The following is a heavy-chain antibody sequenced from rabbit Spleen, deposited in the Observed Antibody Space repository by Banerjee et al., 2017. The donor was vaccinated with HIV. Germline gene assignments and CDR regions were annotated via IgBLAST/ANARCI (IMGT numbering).Heavy chain of an antibody. CDR1: GVSFSGSSY. CDR2: IELGSSGFT. D-gene: IGHD1-1*01. V-gene: IGHV1S45*01. Sequence: QEQLVESGGGLVKPGASLTLTCIASGVSFSGSSYMCWVRQAPGKGLEWIACIELGSSGFTYHASWAKGRFTISKTSSTTVTLQMTSLTAADTATYFCARDSSSSFSSYGMDLWGQGTLVTVS. CDR3: ARDSSSSFSSYGMDL. J-gene: IGHJ6*01.